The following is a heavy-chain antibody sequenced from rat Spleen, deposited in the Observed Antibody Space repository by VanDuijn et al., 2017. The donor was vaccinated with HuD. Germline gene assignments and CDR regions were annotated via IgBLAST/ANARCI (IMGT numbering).Heavy chain of an antibody. D-gene: IGHD1-9*01. Sequence: EVQLVESGGGLVQPGRSLKLSCAASGFTFSNYDMAWVRQAPTKGLEWVASISTSGGSTYYRDSVKGRFTVSRDNAKSTLNLQMDSLRSEDTATYYCARQGPMGITTVMDAWGQGASVTVSS. CDR3: ARQGPMGITTVMDA. J-gene: IGHJ4*01. CDR2: ISTSGGST. CDR1: GFTFSNYD. V-gene: IGHV5-25*01.